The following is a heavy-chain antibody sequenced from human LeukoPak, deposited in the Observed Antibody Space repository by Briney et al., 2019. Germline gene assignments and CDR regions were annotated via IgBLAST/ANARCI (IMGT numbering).Heavy chain of an antibody. CDR3: ARGRDSGSYFLPSDFDY. D-gene: IGHD1-26*01. J-gene: IGHJ4*02. CDR1: GYTFTSYA. Sequence: ASVTVSCKASGYTFTSYAMNWVRQAPGQGLEWMGWINTNTGNPTYAQGFTGRFVFSLDTSVSTAYLQISSLKAEDTAVYYCARGRDSGSYFLPSDFDYWGQGTLVTVSS. CDR2: INTNTGNP. V-gene: IGHV7-4-1*02.